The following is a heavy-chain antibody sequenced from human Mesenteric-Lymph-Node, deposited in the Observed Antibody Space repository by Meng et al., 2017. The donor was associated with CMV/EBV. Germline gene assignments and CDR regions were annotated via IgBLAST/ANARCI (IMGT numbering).Heavy chain of an antibody. CDR3: ARFEGLYNGFDV. J-gene: IGHJ3*01. V-gene: IGHV3-33*01. CDR2: ISNDGSSQ. D-gene: IGHD3-10*01. Sequence: GESLKISCAASAFTFSRHGMHWVRQAPGKGLEWLAVISNDGSSQNYADSVKGRFTISRDNSKNMLFLQMSSLRAEDTAVYFCARFEGLYNGFDVWGQGTVVTV. CDR1: AFTFSRHG.